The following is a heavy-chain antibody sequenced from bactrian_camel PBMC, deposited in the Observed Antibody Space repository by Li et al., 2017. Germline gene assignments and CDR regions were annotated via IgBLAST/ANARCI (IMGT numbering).Heavy chain of an antibody. CDR2: VAPNTRST. Sequence: VQLVESGGGSVQAGGSLRLSCTASGYTYSSNCVAWFRQAPGKEREGVAAVAPNTRSTYYADSVKGRFTLSEDNAKNTMYLQMHSLKPDDTAVYYCVRFGSQFATLASSAVNWGQGTQVTVS. V-gene: IGHV3S40*01. CDR1: GYTYSSNC. D-gene: IGHD1*01. J-gene: IGHJ4*01. CDR3: VRFGSQFATLASSAVN.